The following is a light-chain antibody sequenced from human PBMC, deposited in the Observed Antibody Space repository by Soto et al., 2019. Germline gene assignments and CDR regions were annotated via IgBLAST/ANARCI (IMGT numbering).Light chain of an antibody. J-gene: IGKJ1*01. CDR3: LQYGSSPT. V-gene: IGKV3-20*01. CDR1: QSVSSSY. Sequence: EIMLTQSPGTLSLTPGERATLSCRASQSVSSSYLAWYQQKPGQAPRLLIYGASSRATGIPDRFSGSGSGTDFTLTISRLEPEDFAVYYCLQYGSSPTFAQGTKVDI. CDR2: GAS.